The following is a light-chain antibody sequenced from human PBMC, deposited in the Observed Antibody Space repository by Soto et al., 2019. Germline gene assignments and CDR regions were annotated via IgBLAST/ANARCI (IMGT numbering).Light chain of an antibody. V-gene: IGKV1-13*02. CDR2: DVS. Sequence: AIQVAQSPSSLSASVGDRVTITCRASQAMRGALAWYQQKPGQAPRLLIFDVSSLETGVPSRFSGGGSATDFTLTISSLQAEDFGTYSCQQFNSYPITFGHGTRLEIK. J-gene: IGKJ5*01. CDR3: QQFNSYPIT. CDR1: QAMRGA.